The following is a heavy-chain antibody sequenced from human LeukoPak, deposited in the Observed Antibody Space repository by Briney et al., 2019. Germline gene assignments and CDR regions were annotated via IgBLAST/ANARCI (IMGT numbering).Heavy chain of an antibody. CDR1: GYTFTGYY. V-gene: IGHV1-2*02. J-gene: IGHJ4*02. Sequence: ASVKVSCKASGYTFTGYYMHWVRQAPGQGLEWMGWINPNSGGTNYAQKFQGRVTMTRDTSISTAYMELSRLRSDDTAVYYCAIYFCSGGSCYHRSPFDYWGQGTLVTVFS. CDR2: INPNSGGT. CDR3: AIYFCSGGSCYHRSPFDY. D-gene: IGHD2-15*01.